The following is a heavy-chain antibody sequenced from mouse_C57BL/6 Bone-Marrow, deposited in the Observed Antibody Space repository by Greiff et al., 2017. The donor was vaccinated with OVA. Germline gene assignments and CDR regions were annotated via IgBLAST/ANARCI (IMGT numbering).Heavy chain of an antibody. CDR1: GFTFSSYA. CDR3: ARDSITTVA. J-gene: IGHJ1*03. V-gene: IGHV5-4*01. D-gene: IGHD1-1*01. CDR2: ISDGGSYT. Sequence: EVQRVESGGGLVKPGGSLKLSCAASGFTFSSYAMSWVRQTPEKRLEWVATISDGGSYTYYPDNVKGRFTISRDNAKNNLYLQMSHLKSEDTAMYYCARDSITTVAWGTGTTVTVSS.